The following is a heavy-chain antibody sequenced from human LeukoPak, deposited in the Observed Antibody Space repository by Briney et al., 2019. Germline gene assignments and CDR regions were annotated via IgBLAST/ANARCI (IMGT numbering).Heavy chain of an antibody. Sequence: PSETLSLTCTVSGGSISSGSYYWSWIRQPAGKGLEWIGSIYHSGSTYYNPSLKSRVTISVDTSKNQFSLKLSSVTAADTAVYYCARSPSSYYYDSSGYYYNWFDPWGQGTLVTVSS. V-gene: IGHV4-39*07. CDR1: GGSISSGSYY. J-gene: IGHJ5*02. CDR2: IYHSGST. CDR3: ARSPSSYYYDSSGYYYNWFDP. D-gene: IGHD3-22*01.